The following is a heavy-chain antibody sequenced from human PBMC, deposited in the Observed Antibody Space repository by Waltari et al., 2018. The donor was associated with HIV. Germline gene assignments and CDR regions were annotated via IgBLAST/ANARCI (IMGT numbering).Heavy chain of an antibody. V-gene: IGHV4-34*01. CDR3: ARGLGSRPFFRAYEP. CDR2: NDHRGET. D-gene: IGHD3-16*01. CDR1: GASFNDYF. Sequence: GLLKPSETLSLTCAVYGASFNDYFWAWFRRSPEKGLEWIGENDHRGETNYNPSFKTRVVISVDMSKNQFSLRLKSATAADTAVYYCARGLGSRPFFRAYEPWGQGTLVTVSS. J-gene: IGHJ4*02.